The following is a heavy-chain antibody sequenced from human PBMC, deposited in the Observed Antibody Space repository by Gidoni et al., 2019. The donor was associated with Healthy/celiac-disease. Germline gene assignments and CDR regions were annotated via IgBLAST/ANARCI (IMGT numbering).Heavy chain of an antibody. CDR1: GFTFSNAW. Sequence: EVQLVESGGGLVKPGGSLRLSCAASGFTFSNAWMSWVRQAPGKGLEWVGRIKSKTEGGTTDYAAPVKGRFTISRDDSKNTLYLQMNSLKTEDTAVYYCTTEITDYGDSFDYWGQGTLVTVSS. CDR2: IKSKTEGGTT. J-gene: IGHJ4*02. CDR3: TTEITDYGDSFDY. D-gene: IGHD4-17*01. V-gene: IGHV3-15*01.